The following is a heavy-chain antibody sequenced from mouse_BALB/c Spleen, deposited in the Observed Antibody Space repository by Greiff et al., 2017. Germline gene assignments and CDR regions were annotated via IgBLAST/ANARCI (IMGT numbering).Heavy chain of an antibody. CDR3: ARPLSTTDAMDY. J-gene: IGHJ4*01. V-gene: IGHV5-12-2*01. D-gene: IGHD2-4*01. Sequence: EVKLMESGGGLVKPGGSLKLSCAASGFAFSSYTMSWVRQTPEKRLEWVAYISNGGGSTYYPDTVTGGFTISRDNAKNTLYLQMSSLKSEDTAMYYCARPLSTTDAMDYWGQGTSVTVSS. CDR2: ISNGGGST. CDR1: GFAFSSYT.